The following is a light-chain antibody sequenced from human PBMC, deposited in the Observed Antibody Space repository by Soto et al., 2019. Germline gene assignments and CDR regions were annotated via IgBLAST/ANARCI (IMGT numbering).Light chain of an antibody. J-gene: IGKJ1*01. CDR3: QQYGNSTRGT. CDR1: QSVSSSY. Sequence: EMVLTQSPGTLSLSPGERATLACRASQSVSSSYLAWYQQKSGQAPRLLIYGASSSATGIADRFSGSGSGRDFPITISRMAPADFAVYSYQQYGNSTRGTFGQGTKVEIK. V-gene: IGKV3-20*01. CDR2: GAS.